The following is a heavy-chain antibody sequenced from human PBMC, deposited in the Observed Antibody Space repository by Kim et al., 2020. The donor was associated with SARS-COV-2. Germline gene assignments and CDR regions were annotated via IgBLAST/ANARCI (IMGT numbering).Heavy chain of an antibody. J-gene: IGHJ6*02. CDR1: GFTFSSYA. CDR2: ISGSGGNT. CDR3: AKGKSSSCYYYIDV. D-gene: IGHD6-13*01. V-gene: IGHV3-23*01. Sequence: WGSLRLSCPASGFTFSSYAMNWVRQAPGKGLEWVSVISGSGGNTYYADSVKGRFTISRDNSKNTLYLQMNSLRVEDTAVYYCAKGKSSSCYYYIDVWGRGTAVTVSS.